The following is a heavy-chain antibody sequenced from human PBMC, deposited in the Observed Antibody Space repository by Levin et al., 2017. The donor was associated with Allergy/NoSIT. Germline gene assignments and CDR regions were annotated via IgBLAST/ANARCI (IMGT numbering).Heavy chain of an antibody. V-gene: IGHV3-11*01. CDR2: ISSSGSTI. J-gene: IGHJ6*02. CDR1: GFTFRDYY. Sequence: LSLTCAASGFTFRDYYMSWLRQAPGKGLEWVSYISSSGSTIYYADSVKGRFTISRDNAKNSLYLQMNSLRAEDTAVYYCARDHYGMDVWGQGTTVTVSS. CDR3: ARDHYGMDV.